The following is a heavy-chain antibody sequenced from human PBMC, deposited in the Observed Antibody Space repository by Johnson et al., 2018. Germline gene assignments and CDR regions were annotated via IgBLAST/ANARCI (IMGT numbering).Heavy chain of an antibody. J-gene: IGHJ5*02. CDR1: GFTFSSYG. Sequence: QVQLQESGGGVVQPGRSLRLSCAASGFTFSSYGMHWVRQAPGTGLEWVAVIWYDGSNKYYADSVKGRFTISRDNSKNTLYLQMNSLRAEDTAVYYCVRDRTLRAYSSYWFDPWGQGTLVTVSP. CDR2: IWYDGSNK. V-gene: IGHV3-33*01. CDR3: VRDRTLRAYSSYWFDP. D-gene: IGHD6-6*01.